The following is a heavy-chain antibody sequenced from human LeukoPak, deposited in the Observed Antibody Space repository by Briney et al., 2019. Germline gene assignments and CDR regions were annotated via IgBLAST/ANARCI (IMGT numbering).Heavy chain of an antibody. CDR1: GGSISSYY. CDR3: ARLVRFSSYYFDY. V-gene: IGHV4-59*01. Sequence: SETLSLTCTVSGGSISSYYWSWIRQPPGKGLEWIGYIYYSGSTNYNPSLKSRVTISVDTSKNQFSLNLSSVTAADTAVYYCARLVRFSSYYFDYWGQGTLVTVSS. D-gene: IGHD6-6*01. J-gene: IGHJ4*02. CDR2: IYYSGST.